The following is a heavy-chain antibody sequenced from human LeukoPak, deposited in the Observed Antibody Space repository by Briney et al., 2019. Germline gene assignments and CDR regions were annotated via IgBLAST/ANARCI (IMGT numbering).Heavy chain of an antibody. V-gene: IGHV1-18*01. CDR1: GYTFTSYG. J-gene: IGHJ5*02. CDR2: ISAYNGNT. D-gene: IGHD1-1*01. Sequence: ASVKVSCKASGYTFTSYGISWVRQAPGQGLEWMGWISAYNGNTNYAQKLQGRVTMTTDTSTSTAYMELRSLRSDDTVVYYCARDVQLPKEPNWFDPWGQGTLVTVSS. CDR3: ARDVQLPKEPNWFDP.